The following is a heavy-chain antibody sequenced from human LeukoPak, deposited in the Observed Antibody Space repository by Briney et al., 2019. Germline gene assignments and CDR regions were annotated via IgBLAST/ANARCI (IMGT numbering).Heavy chain of an antibody. V-gene: IGHV3-48*04. Sequence: GGSLRLSCAASGFTFSSYSMNWVRQAPGKGLEWVSYISSSSSTIYYADSVKGRFTISRDNAKNSLYLQMNSLRAEDTAVYYCARGIEWFYFDYWGQGTLVTVSS. J-gene: IGHJ4*02. CDR3: ARGIEWFYFDY. CDR2: ISSSSSTI. D-gene: IGHD3-3*01. CDR1: GFTFSSYS.